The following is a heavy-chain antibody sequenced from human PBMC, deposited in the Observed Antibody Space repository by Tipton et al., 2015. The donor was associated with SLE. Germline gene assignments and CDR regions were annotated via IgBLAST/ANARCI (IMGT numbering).Heavy chain of an antibody. V-gene: IGHV4-59*11. Sequence: LSCTVSGGSISSHYWSWIRQPPGKGLEWIGYIYYSGSTNYNPSLKSRVTISVDTSKNQFSLKLSSVTAADTAVYYCARTNLGYCSSTSCYTSPWFDYWGQGTLVTVSS. CDR2: IYYSGST. J-gene: IGHJ4*02. CDR1: GGSISSHY. D-gene: IGHD2-2*02. CDR3: ARTNLGYCSSTSCYTSPWFDY.